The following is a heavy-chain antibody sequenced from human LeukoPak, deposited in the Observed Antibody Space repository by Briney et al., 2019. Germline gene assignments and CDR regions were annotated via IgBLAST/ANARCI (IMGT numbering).Heavy chain of an antibody. CDR2: ISSSSSYI. CDR3: AKGPEGRYCSGGSCYYNWFDP. J-gene: IGHJ5*02. CDR1: GFTFSSYS. Sequence: GGSLRLSCVASGFTFSSYSMNWVRQAPGKGLEWVSSISSSSSYIYYADSVKGRFTISRDNAKNSLYLQMNSLRAEDTDVYYCAKGPEGRYCSGGSCYYNWFDPWGQGTLVTVSS. V-gene: IGHV3-21*01. D-gene: IGHD2-15*01.